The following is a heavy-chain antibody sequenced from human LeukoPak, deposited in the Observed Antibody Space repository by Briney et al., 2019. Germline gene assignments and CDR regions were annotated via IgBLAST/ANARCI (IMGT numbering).Heavy chain of an antibody. CDR3: ARDPGQNRHYDFWRRNSFDI. CDR2: ISAYNGNT. J-gene: IGHJ3*02. CDR1: GYTFTSYG. D-gene: IGHD3-3*01. Sequence: GASVKVSCKASGYTFTSYGISWVRQAPGQGLEWMGWISAYNGNTNYAQNLQGRVTMTTDTSTSTAYMELRSLRSDDTAVYYCARDPGQNRHYDFWRRNSFDIWGQGTMVTVSS. V-gene: IGHV1-18*01.